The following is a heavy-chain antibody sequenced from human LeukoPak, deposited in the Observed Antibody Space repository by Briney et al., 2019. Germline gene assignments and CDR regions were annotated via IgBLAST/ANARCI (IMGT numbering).Heavy chain of an antibody. Sequence: GSSVKVSCKASGGTFSSYAISWVRHAPGQGLEWMGGIIPIFGTANYAQKFQGRVTITTDDSTSTAYMELSSLRSEDTAVYYCASQPERDAFDIWGQGTMVTVSS. V-gene: IGHV1-69*05. D-gene: IGHD1-1*01. CDR2: IIPIFGTA. J-gene: IGHJ3*02. CDR1: GGTFSSYA. CDR3: ASQPERDAFDI.